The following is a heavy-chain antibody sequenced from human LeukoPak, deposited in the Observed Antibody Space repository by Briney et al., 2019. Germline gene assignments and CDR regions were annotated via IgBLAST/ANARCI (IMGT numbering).Heavy chain of an antibody. Sequence: PSETLSLTCAVYGGSFSGYYWSWIRQPPGKGLEWIGEINHSGSTNYNPPLKSRVTISVDTSKNQFSLKLSSVTAADTAVYYCARDYYYFDYWGQGTLVTVSS. CDR3: ARDYYYFDY. V-gene: IGHV4-34*01. CDR1: GGSFSGYY. CDR2: INHSGST. J-gene: IGHJ4*02. D-gene: IGHD2/OR15-2a*01.